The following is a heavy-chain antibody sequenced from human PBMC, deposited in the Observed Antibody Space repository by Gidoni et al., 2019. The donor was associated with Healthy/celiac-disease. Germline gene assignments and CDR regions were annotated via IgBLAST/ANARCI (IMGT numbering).Heavy chain of an antibody. V-gene: IGHV5-51*03. D-gene: IGHD2-2*01. CDR2: IYPGDSDT. J-gene: IGHJ3*02. CDR3: ATGGIVVVPAAIVPPFDI. Sequence: EVQLVQSGAEVKKPGESLKISCKGSGYSFTSSWIGWVRQMPGKGLEWMGIIYPGDSDTRYSPSFQGQVTISADKSISTAYLQWSSLKASDTAMYYCATGGIVVVPAAIVPPFDIWGQGTMVTVSS. CDR1: GYSFTSSW.